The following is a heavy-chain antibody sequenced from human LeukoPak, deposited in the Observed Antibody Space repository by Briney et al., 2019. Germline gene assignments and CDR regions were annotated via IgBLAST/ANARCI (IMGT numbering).Heavy chain of an antibody. CDR1: GGSFSGYY. CDR3: ARAGSVLMVYAIDY. CDR2: INHGGST. V-gene: IGHV4-34*01. Sequence: SETLSLTCAVYGGSFSGYYWSWIRQPPGKGLEWIEEINHGGSTNYNPSLKSRVTISVDTSKNQFSLKLSSVTAADTAVYYCARAGSVLMVYAIDYWGQGTLVTVSS. D-gene: IGHD2-8*01. J-gene: IGHJ4*02.